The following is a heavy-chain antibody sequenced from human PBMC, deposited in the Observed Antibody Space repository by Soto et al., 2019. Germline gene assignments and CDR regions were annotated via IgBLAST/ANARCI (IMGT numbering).Heavy chain of an antibody. CDR1: GGSISSSSYY. J-gene: IGHJ3*02. CDR3: ARSESDYGRVYVAFDI. D-gene: IGHD4-17*01. CDR2: IYYSGST. Sequence: SETLSLTCTVAGGSISSSSYYWGWIRQPPGKGLEWIGSIYYSGSTNYNPSLKSRVTISVDTSKNQFSLKLSSVTAADTAVYYCARSESDYGRVYVAFDIWGQGTMVTVSS. V-gene: IGHV4-39*07.